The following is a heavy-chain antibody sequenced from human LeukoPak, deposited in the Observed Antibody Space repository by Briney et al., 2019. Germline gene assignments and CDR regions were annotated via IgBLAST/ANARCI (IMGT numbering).Heavy chain of an antibody. D-gene: IGHD3-10*01. V-gene: IGHV1-24*01. CDR3: ATILGSYYYGSGRGYFDY. CDR1: GYTLTELS. J-gene: IGHJ4*02. Sequence: ASVKVSCKVSGYTLTELSMHWVRQAPGKGLEWRGGFDPEDGETIYAQKFQGRVTMTEDTSTDTAYMELSSLRSEDTAVYYCATILGSYYYGSGRGYFDYWGQGTLVTVSS. CDR2: FDPEDGET.